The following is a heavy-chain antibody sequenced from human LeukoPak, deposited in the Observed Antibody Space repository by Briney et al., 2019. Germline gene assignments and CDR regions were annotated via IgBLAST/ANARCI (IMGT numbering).Heavy chain of an antibody. V-gene: IGHV1-18*01. CDR1: GYTFTSYG. D-gene: IGHD4-11*01. CDR2: ISAYNGNT. J-gene: IGHJ5*02. CDR3: ARVPLYDYSNYPYYNWFDP. Sequence: AASVKVSCKASGYTFTSYGISWVRQAPGQGLEWMGWISAYNGNTNYAQKLQGRVTMTTDTSTSTAYMELRSLRSDDTAVYYCARVPLYDYSNYPYYNWFDPWGQGTLVTVSS.